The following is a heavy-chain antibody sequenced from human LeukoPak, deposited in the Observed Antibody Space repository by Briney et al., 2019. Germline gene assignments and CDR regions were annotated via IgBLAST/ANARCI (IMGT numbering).Heavy chain of an antibody. Sequence: GGSLRLSCAASGFTFSSYGMHWVRQAPGKGLEWVAVMSHDGGNKYYADSVKGRFTISRDNSKSTLYLQMNSLRAEDTAVYYCSGYNWFDPWGQGTLVTVSS. CDR2: MSHDGGNK. CDR3: SGYNWFDP. J-gene: IGHJ5*02. V-gene: IGHV3-30*03. CDR1: GFTFSSYG. D-gene: IGHD3-22*01.